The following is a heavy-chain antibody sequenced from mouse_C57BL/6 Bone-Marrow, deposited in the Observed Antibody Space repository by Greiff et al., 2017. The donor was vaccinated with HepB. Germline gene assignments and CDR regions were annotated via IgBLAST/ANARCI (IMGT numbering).Heavy chain of an antibody. V-gene: IGHV6-3*01. Sequence: EVQLVESGGGLVQPGGSMKLSCVASGFTFSNYWMNWVRQSPEKGLEWVAQIRLKSDNYATHYAESVKGRFTISRDDSKSSVYLQMNNLRAEDTGIYYCTGSNYYGSSYVGNYAMDYWGQGTSLTVSS. D-gene: IGHD1-1*01. CDR2: IRLKSDNYAT. CDR1: GFTFSNYW. J-gene: IGHJ4*01. CDR3: TGSNYYGSSYVGNYAMDY.